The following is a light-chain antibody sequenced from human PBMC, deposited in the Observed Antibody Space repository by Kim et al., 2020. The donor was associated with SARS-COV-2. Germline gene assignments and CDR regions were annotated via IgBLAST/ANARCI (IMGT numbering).Light chain of an antibody. Sequence: ATINCKSSQSVLYKSNNKNHLAWYQQKPEQRPRLLVYWASTRESGVPDRFSGSGSRTDFTLTISSLQAEDVAVYYCQQYFTTPPTFGGGTKVDIK. CDR3: QQYFTTPPT. CDR1: QSVLYKSNNKNH. CDR2: WAS. J-gene: IGKJ4*01. V-gene: IGKV4-1*01.